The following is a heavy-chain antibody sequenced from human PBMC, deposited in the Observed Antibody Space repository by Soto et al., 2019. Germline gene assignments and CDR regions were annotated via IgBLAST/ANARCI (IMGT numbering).Heavy chain of an antibody. V-gene: IGHV1-46*01. CDR3: ARAGGNIVVVPAANNWFDP. CDR1: GYTFTSYY. Sequence: GASVKVSCKASGYTFTSYYMHWVRQAPGQGLEWMGIINPSGGSTSYAQKFQGRVTMTRDTSTSTVYMELSSLRSEDTAVYYCARAGGNIVVVPAANNWFDPWGQETLVTVSS. D-gene: IGHD2-2*01. J-gene: IGHJ5*02. CDR2: INPSGGST.